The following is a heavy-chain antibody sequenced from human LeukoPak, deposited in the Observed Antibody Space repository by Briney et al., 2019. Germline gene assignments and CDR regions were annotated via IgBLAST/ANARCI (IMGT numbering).Heavy chain of an antibody. CDR3: SRGGWPTAGTPRMDV. J-gene: IGHJ6*02. Sequence: PGKSLRLSCAASGFSFSTFDIHWVRQAPGKGLEWVAVIWFDGSNKYYSDSVKGRFTISRDNSKNTVYLQMNSLRGDDTGVYYCSRGGWPTAGTPRMDVWGQGTTVIVSS. D-gene: IGHD6-13*01. CDR2: IWFDGSNK. CDR1: GFSFSTFD. V-gene: IGHV3-33*01.